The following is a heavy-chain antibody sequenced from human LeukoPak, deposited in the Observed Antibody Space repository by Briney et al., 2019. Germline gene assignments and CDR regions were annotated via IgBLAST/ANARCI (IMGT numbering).Heavy chain of an antibody. CDR3: AAGGLGEPFDY. CDR1: GYTFTGYY. J-gene: IGHJ4*02. Sequence: ASVKVSCKASGYTFTGYYMHWVRQAPGQGLEWMGWINPNSGGTNYAQKSQGRVTMTRDTSISTAYMELSRLRSDDTAVYYCAAGGLGEPFDYWGQGTLVTVSS. V-gene: IGHV1-2*02. CDR2: INPNSGGT. D-gene: IGHD3-16*01.